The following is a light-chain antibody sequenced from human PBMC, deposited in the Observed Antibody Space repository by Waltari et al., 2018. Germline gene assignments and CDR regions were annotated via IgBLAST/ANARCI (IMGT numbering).Light chain of an antibody. V-gene: IGKV1-39*01. CDR3: QQSHSTPWT. Sequence: DIQMTQSPSSLSASVGDRVTITCRASQTISTYLNWYQQKPGKAPKLLIYAASSSQSGVPSRFSGSGSGTDFTLTISSLQPEDFATYYCQQSHSTPWTFGQGTKVEIK. CDR1: QTISTY. J-gene: IGKJ1*01. CDR2: AAS.